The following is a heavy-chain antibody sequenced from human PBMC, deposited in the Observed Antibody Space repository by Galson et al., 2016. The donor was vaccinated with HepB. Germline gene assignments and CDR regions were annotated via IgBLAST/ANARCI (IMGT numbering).Heavy chain of an antibody. CDR3: ARRTSSWYYFDY. V-gene: IGHV4-59*08. CDR2: FYYSGSN. D-gene: IGHD2-2*01. Sequence: ETLSLTCTVSGGSISSYYWSWIRQPPGKGLDWIGYFYYSGSNNYNPSLKSRFTMSVDTSRNQFSLKLSSVTAADTAVYYCARRTSSWYYFDYWGQGTLVTVSS. CDR1: GGSISSYY. J-gene: IGHJ4*02.